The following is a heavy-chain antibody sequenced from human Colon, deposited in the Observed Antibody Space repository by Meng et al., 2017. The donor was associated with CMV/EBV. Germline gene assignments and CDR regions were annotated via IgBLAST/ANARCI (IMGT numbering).Heavy chain of an antibody. CDR2: VYISGNT. V-gene: IGHV4-4*07. CDR1: GASIPSSY. D-gene: IGHD3-10*01. J-gene: IGHJ4*02. CDR3: ARDSNLSGLAY. Sequence: VTLGGAVPGLVQPSATLSLPCPVSGASIPSSYWSWIRQPAGKGLEWIGRVYISGNTNYNPSLKSRVTMSIDTSKNQLSLNIRSVTAADTAVYYCARDSNLSGLAYWGQGTLVTVSS.